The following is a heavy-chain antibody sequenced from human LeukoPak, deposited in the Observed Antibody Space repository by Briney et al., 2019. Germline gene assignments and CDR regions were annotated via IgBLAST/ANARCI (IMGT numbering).Heavy chain of an antibody. CDR3: AGSLVPESAFDI. J-gene: IGHJ3*02. CDR1: GFTFSSYG. Sequence: PGGSLRLSCAASGFTFSSYGMHWVRQAPGKGLEWVSFIRYDGSNKYYADSVKGRFTISRDNSKNTLYLQMNSLRAEDTAVYYCAGSLVPESAFDIWGQGTMVTDSS. D-gene: IGHD2-15*01. V-gene: IGHV3-30*02. CDR2: IRYDGSNK.